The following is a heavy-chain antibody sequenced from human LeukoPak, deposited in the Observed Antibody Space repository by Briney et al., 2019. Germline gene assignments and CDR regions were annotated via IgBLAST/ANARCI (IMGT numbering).Heavy chain of an antibody. D-gene: IGHD3-10*01. V-gene: IGHV5-10-1*01. CDR3: ARVEPSGSRDFDL. Sequence: GEYPKNPCPASGYTFINYWITWVRQMPAKGLEWMGTIDPTDSYINYSPSFQVHVGISVDKSISTAYLKWNSLKASDTAMYYCARVEPSGSRDFDLWGEGCLVTVSS. CDR2: IDPTDSYI. CDR1: GYTFINYW. J-gene: IGHJ4*02.